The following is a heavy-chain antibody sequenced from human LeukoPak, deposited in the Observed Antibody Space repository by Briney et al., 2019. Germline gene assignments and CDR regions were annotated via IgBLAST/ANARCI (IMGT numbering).Heavy chain of an antibody. D-gene: IGHD6-19*01. CDR3: ARVTRYSSGWYGVDY. CDR2: ISSSSSYI. Sequence: GGSLRLSCAASGFTFSSYEMNWVRQAPGKGLEWVSSISSSSSYIYYADSVKGRFTISRDNAKNSLYLQMNSLRAEDTAVYYCARVTRYSSGWYGVDYWGQGTLVTVSS. CDR1: GFTFSSYE. V-gene: IGHV3-21*01. J-gene: IGHJ4*02.